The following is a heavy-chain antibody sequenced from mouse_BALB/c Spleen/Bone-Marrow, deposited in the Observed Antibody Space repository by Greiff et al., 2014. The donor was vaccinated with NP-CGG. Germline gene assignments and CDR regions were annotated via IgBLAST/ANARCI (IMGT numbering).Heavy chain of an antibody. V-gene: IGHV1-5*01. J-gene: IGHJ2*01. Sequence: VHVKQSGTVLARPGAAVKMSCKASGYTFSNYWMHWVKQRPGQGLEWIGTIYPGNGDTTYNQKFKGKATLTAVTSTSTAYMELSSLTNEDSAVYYCTTPARKKFDTWGQGTTPTVSS. CDR2: IYPGNGDT. CDR1: GYTFSNYW. CDR3: TTPARKKFDT.